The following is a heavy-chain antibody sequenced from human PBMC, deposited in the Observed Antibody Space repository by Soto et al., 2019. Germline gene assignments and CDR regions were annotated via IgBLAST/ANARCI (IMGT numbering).Heavy chain of an antibody. D-gene: IGHD2-8*01. J-gene: IGHJ6*03. Sequence: SETLSLTCTVSGGSISSSSYYWGWIRQPPGKGLEWIGSIYYSGSTYYNPSLKSRVTISVDTSKNQFSLKLSSVTAADTAVYYCARRAGVSDYYYYYMDVWGKGTTVTVSS. CDR3: ARRAGVSDYYYYYMDV. CDR2: IYYSGST. CDR1: GGSISSSSYY. V-gene: IGHV4-39*01.